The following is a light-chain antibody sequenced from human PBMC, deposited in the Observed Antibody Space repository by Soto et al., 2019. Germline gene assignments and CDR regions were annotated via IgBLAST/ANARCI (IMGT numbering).Light chain of an antibody. CDR1: QGISTW. CDR2: AAS. CDR3: HQADSFLLT. V-gene: IGKV1-12*01. Sequence: DIQMTQSPSSVSASVGDRVTITCRASQGISTWVAWYQQKPGKAPNLLLYAASSLQSGVPSRFSGSGSGTEIPVTIRRLRREDFATYYCHQADSFLLTCGGGTKVEI. J-gene: IGKJ4*01.